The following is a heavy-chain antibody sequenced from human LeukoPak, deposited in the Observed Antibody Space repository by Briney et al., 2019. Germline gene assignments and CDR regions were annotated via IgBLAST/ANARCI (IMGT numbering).Heavy chain of an antibody. Sequence: GGSLRLSCAASGFTFSSYGMHWVRQAPGKGLEWVSYISPGSTTIYYADSVKGRFTISRDNAKNSLYLQMNSLRAEDTAVYYCAKRNSGSVLEGMDVWGQGTTVTVSS. CDR2: ISPGSTTI. D-gene: IGHD3-10*01. CDR1: GFTFSSYG. J-gene: IGHJ6*02. CDR3: AKRNSGSVLEGMDV. V-gene: IGHV3-48*01.